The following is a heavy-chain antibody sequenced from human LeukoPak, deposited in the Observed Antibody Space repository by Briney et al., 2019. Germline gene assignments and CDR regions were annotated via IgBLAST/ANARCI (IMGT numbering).Heavy chain of an antibody. CDR1: GFAVTNYY. Sequence: GGSLRLSCAASGFAVTNYYMSWVRQAPGKGLEWVSVIYSGGDTFHADSVKGRFTLSRDNSKNILYLQMNSLRAEDTAVYYCTRDPDGWGQGTLVTVSS. J-gene: IGHJ4*02. V-gene: IGHV3-66*01. CDR3: TRDPDG. CDR2: IYSGGDT.